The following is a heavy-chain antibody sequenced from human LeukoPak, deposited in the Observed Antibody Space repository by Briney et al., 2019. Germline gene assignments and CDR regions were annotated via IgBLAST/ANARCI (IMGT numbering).Heavy chain of an antibody. J-gene: IGHJ6*02. CDR1: GGSISSRNYY. CDR2: IYYSGST. D-gene: IGHD3-10*01. V-gene: IGHV4-39*01. Sequence: SETLSLTCTVSGGSISSRNYYWGWIRQPPGKGLEWIGSIYYSGSTYYNPSLKNRVTISVDTSKNQFSLKLSFVTAAETAVYYCAGERIYYGLNVWGQGTTVTVSS. CDR3: AGERIYYGLNV.